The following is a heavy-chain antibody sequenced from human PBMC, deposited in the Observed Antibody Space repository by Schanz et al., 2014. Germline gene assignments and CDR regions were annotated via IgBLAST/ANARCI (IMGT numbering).Heavy chain of an antibody. CDR3: ARGNTIFGVVILGWLDP. V-gene: IGHV1-69*08. CDR2: IIPNLGSA. D-gene: IGHD3-3*01. CDR1: GGTFSTYT. J-gene: IGHJ5*02. Sequence: QVQLVQSGDEVKKPGSSVKVSCKASGGTFSTYTISWVRQAPGQGLEWMGRIIPNLGSANYAQKFQGRVTITADKSTSTVYMELSSLRSEDTAIYYCARGNTIFGVVILGWLDPWGQGTLVTVSS.